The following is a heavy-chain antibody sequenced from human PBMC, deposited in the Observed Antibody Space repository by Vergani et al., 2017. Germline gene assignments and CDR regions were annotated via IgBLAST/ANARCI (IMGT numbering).Heavy chain of an antibody. CDR1: GFTLNTYG. J-gene: IGHJ5*02. Sequence: QVQILQSGGGVVQPGGSLRLSCTLSGFTLNTYGMHWVRQAPGKGLEWVAVTWYDGNNKQYADSVKGRFTISRDNSKSTMYLQMNSLRDEDTGVYYCARDLRLLYNRFDPWGQGTLVTVSS. CDR2: TWYDGNNK. D-gene: IGHD1-14*01. CDR3: ARDLRLLYNRFDP. V-gene: IGHV3-33*01.